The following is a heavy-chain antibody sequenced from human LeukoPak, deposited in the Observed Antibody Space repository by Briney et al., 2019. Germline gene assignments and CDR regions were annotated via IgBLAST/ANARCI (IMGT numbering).Heavy chain of an antibody. D-gene: IGHD5-18*01. Sequence: SETLSLTCTVSGGSISSYYWSWIRQPPGKGLEWIGYIYYSGSTNYNPSLKSRVTISVGTSKNQFSLKLSSVTAADTAVYYCARGDGYSYSRHFDYWGQGTLVTVSS. CDR2: IYYSGST. J-gene: IGHJ4*02. CDR1: GGSISSYY. CDR3: ARGDGYSYSRHFDY. V-gene: IGHV4-59*01.